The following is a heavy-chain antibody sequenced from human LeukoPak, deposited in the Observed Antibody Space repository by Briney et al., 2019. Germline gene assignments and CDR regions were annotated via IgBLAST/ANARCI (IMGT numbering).Heavy chain of an antibody. V-gene: IGHV3-21*01. Sequence: GGSLRLSCAASGFTFSSYSMDWVRQAPGKGLEWVSSISSSSSYIYYADSVKGRFTISRDNAKNSLYLQMNSLRAEDTAVYYCARVVAAHIDYWGQGTLVTVSS. CDR2: ISSSSSYI. D-gene: IGHD6-6*01. CDR1: GFTFSSYS. CDR3: ARVVAAHIDY. J-gene: IGHJ4*02.